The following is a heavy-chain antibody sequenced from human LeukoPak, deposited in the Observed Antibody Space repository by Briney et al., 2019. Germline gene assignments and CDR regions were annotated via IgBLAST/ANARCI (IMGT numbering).Heavy chain of an antibody. CDR2: IKEDGSEK. D-gene: IGHD6-19*01. V-gene: IGHV3-7*04. CDR3: GGGSGWSHGY. Sequence: GSLRLSCAASGITFSNYWMSWVRQAPGKGLEWVANIKEDGSEKYYVDSVKGRFTISRDNAKNSLYLQMNSLRVEDTAVYYCGGGSGWSHGYWGQGTLVTVSS. J-gene: IGHJ4*02. CDR1: GITFSNYW.